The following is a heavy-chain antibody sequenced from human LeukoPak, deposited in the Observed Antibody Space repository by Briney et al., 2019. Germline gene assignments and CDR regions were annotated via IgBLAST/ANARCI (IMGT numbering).Heavy chain of an antibody. CDR3: ARHYYGSGGRFDY. CDR2: IYYSGSI. J-gene: IGHJ4*02. Sequence: SETLSLTCTVSGVSISSYYWSWIRQPPGKGLEWIGYIYYSGSINYNPSLKSRVTISVDTSKNQFSLKLSSVTAADTAVYYCARHYYGSGGRFDYWGQGTLVTVSS. V-gene: IGHV4-59*08. D-gene: IGHD3-10*01. CDR1: GVSISSYY.